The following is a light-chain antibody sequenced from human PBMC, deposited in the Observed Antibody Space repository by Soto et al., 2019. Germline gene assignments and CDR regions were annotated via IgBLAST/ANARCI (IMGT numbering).Light chain of an antibody. CDR1: QSVSSGY. CDR3: QQYTYSPRT. V-gene: IGKV3-20*01. Sequence: EVVLTQSPGTLSLSPGERATLSCRASQSVSSGYLGWYQQKPGQAPRLLIYGASSRATGIPDRFSGSGSGTDFTLTISRLEPEDFAVYFCQQYTYSPRTFGQGTKLEIK. CDR2: GAS. J-gene: IGKJ1*01.